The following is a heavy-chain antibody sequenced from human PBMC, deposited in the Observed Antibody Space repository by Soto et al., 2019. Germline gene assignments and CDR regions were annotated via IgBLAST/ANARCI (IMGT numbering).Heavy chain of an antibody. CDR1: GVSISSGDYS. D-gene: IGHD5-18*01. CDR2: IYYSGSN. V-gene: IGHV4-30-4*01. J-gene: IGHJ6*02. Sequence: SETLSLTCTVSGVSISSGDYSWSWIRQPTGKSLKWIGYIYYSGSNYYNQSLKSRVTISVDTSKNQFSLKLSSVTAADTAVYDCAIRYSFYYYSMDVWGQVTTVTVSS. CDR3: AIRYSFYYYSMDV.